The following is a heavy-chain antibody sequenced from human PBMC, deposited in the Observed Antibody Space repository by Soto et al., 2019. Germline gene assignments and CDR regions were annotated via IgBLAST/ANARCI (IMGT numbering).Heavy chain of an antibody. CDR1: GASVDSAGYF. CDR3: ARGTGLSYTYGIDD. CDR2: INYSGST. J-gene: IGHJ1*01. D-gene: IGHD5-18*01. Sequence: SETLSLTCTVSGASVDSAGYFWRWIRQRPGKGLEWIGHINYSGSTDHTPSLRSHLMVSIDTSKNQFSLKLNSVTAADTAIYYCARGTGLSYTYGIDDWGQGTLVTVSS. V-gene: IGHV4-31*01.